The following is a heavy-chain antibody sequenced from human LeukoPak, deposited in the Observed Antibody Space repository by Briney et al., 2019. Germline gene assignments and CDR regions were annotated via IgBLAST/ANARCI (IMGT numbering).Heavy chain of an antibody. CDR3: ARGIRHCSGGSCYSRGFDP. J-gene: IGHJ5*02. D-gene: IGHD2-15*01. V-gene: IGHV1-8*01. CDR1: GYTFTIYD. Sequence: AAPVKVSCKASGYTFTIYDINWVRQATGQGLEWMGWMNPNSGNTGYAQKFRGRVTVTWNTSISTAYMELSSLRSEDTAVYYCARGIRHCSGGSCYSRGFDPWGQGTLVTVSS. CDR2: MNPNSGNT.